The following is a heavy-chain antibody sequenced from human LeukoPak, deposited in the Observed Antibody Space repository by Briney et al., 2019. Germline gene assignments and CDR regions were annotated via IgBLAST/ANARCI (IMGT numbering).Heavy chain of an antibody. CDR2: INSDGSST. D-gene: IGHD3-22*01. CDR1: GFTFSSYW. J-gene: IGHJ4*02. Sequence: GGSLRLSCAASGFTFSSYWMHWVRQAPGKGLVWVSRINSDGSSTSYADSVKGRFTISRDNAKNTLYLQMNSLRAEDTAVYYCAKDLPHYYDSSGVDYWGQGTLVTVSS. CDR3: AKDLPHYYDSSGVDY. V-gene: IGHV3-74*01.